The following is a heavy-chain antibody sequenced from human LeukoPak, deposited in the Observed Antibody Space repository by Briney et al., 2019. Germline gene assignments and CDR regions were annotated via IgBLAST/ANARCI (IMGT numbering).Heavy chain of an antibody. V-gene: IGHV3-74*01. CDR3: AGGGPYSASDY. Sequence: GGSLRLSCAASGFTFSSYWMHWVRQAPGKGLVWVSRISSDGSSTSYADSVKGRFTISRDNAKNTLHLQMNSLRAEDTAVYYCAGGGPYSASDYWGQGTLVTVSS. CDR1: GFTFSSYW. J-gene: IGHJ4*02. D-gene: IGHD1-26*01. CDR2: ISSDGSST.